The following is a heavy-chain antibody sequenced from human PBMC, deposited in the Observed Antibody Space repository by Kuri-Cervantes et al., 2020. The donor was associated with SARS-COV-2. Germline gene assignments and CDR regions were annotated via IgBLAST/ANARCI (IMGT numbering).Heavy chain of an antibody. CDR2: ISYDGSNK. J-gene: IGHJ4*02. D-gene: IGHD3-22*01. CDR3: AREGSYYDSSGYYVAFDY. CDR1: GFTFSGHW. Sequence: GGSLRLSCAASGFTFSGHWIHWVRQAPGKGLEWVAVISYDGSNKYYADSVKGRFTISRDNSKNTLYLQMNSLRAEDTAVYYCAREGSYYDSSGYYVAFDYWGQGTLVTVSS. V-gene: IGHV3-30-3*01.